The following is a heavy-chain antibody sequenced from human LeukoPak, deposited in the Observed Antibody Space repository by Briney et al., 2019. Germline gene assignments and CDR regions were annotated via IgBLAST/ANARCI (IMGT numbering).Heavy chain of an antibody. CDR3: TRNSGDGRAYDY. CDR1: GFTFTSYA. CDR2: ISGGGGSI. D-gene: IGHD2-15*01. V-gene: IGHV3-23*01. Sequence: GGSLRLSCVASGFTFTSYAMTWVRQVPGKGLEWVSAISGGGGSIYYADSVKGRFTISRDNSQNTLFLQLNSLRGEDTALYYCTRNSGDGRAYDYWGQGTLVTVSS. J-gene: IGHJ4*02.